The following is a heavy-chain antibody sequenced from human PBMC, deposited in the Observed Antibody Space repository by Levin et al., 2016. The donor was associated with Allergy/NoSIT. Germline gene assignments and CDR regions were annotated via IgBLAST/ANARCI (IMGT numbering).Heavy chain of an antibody. V-gene: IGHV4-59*08. Sequence: SETLSLTCTVSSGSISGYYWSWIRQPPGKGLEWIAYIYYTGSTNYNPSLKSRVTISIDTSKNQFSLRVKSVTAADTAVYYCVRHEPARGDAIFDYWGQGALVTVSS. CDR2: IYYTGST. CDR3: VRHEPARGDAIFDY. CDR1: SGSISGYY. D-gene: IGHD3-10*01. J-gene: IGHJ4*02.